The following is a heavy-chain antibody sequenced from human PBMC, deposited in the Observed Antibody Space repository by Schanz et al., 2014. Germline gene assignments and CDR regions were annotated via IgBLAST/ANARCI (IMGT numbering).Heavy chain of an antibody. CDR1: GYIFINSG. V-gene: IGHV1-18*01. Sequence: QVQLVQSGPEVKKPGATVKVSCKASGYIFINSGISWVRQAPGQGLEWMGWISVYNHNKEYDQKFQGRVTMPTATSTSTVYMELRSLRSDDTAVYSCARSAGRDFWSGYYTRFDYWGQGALXTVSS. CDR2: ISVYNHNK. CDR3: ARSAGRDFWSGYYTRFDY. D-gene: IGHD3-3*01. J-gene: IGHJ4*02.